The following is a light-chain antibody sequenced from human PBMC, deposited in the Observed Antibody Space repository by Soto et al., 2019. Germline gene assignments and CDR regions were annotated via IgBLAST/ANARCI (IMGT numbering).Light chain of an antibody. CDR2: AAS. CDR1: QGISSY. V-gene: IGKV1-8*01. J-gene: IGKJ1*01. CDR3: QQYYSYPRT. Sequence: AIRMTQSPSSFSASTGDRVTITCRASQGISSYLAWYQQKPGKAPKLLIYAASTLQSGVPSRFSGSGSWTDFTLTISCLQSEDFATYYGQQYYSYPRTFGQGTKVEIK.